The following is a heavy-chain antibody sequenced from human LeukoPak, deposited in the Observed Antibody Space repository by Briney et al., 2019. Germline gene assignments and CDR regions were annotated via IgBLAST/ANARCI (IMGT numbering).Heavy chain of an antibody. D-gene: IGHD3-10*01. Sequence: GGSLRLSCAASGFIFSDYYMSWIRQAPGKGLEWVSYISSSGSTIYYADSVKGRFTISRDNAKNSLYLQMNSLRAEDTAVYYCARDYYGSGSYTRFDPWGQGTLVTVSS. J-gene: IGHJ5*02. CDR2: ISSSGSTI. V-gene: IGHV3-11*04. CDR3: ARDYYGSGSYTRFDP. CDR1: GFIFSDYY.